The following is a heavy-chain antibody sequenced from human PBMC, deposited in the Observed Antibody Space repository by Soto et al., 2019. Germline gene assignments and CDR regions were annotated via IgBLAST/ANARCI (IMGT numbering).Heavy chain of an antibody. CDR2: IYTGGST. V-gene: IGHV3-53*01. CDR3: ARSYCGGGSCNFARPYDY. D-gene: IGHD2-15*01. Sequence: EVQLVESGGGLSQPGGSLRLSCGASGFTVSSSYMNWVRQAPGKGLEWVSVIYTGGSTYYADSVKGRFTISRDNSKNMLYLQMNSLRAEDTAVYYCARSYCGGGSCNFARPYDYWGQGTLVTVSS. J-gene: IGHJ4*02. CDR1: GFTVSSSY.